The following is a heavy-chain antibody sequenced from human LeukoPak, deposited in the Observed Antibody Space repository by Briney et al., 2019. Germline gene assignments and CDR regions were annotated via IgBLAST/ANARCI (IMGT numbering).Heavy chain of an antibody. CDR1: GGSVSSGSYY. CDR3: AREVSSGWSLDY. CDR2: IYYSGST. V-gene: IGHV4-61*01. D-gene: IGHD6-19*01. J-gene: IGHJ4*02. Sequence: PSETLSLTCTVSGGSVSSGSYYWSWIRQPPGKGLEWNGYIYYSGSTNYNPSLKSRVTISVDTSKNQFSLKLSSVTAADTAVYYCAREVSSGWSLDYWGQGTLVTVSS.